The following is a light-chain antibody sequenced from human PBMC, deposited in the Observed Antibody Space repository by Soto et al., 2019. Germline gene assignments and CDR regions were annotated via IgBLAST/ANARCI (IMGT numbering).Light chain of an antibody. V-gene: IGKV1-5*01. Sequence: DIQMTQSPSTLSASVGDRVTITCRASQSISDWLAWYQQKPGKAPELLIYDASTLESGVPSRFSGSGSGTEFTLTITSLQPDDFATYYCQQYNSYSQITFGQGTRLEIK. CDR2: DAS. CDR3: QQYNSYSQIT. CDR1: QSISDW. J-gene: IGKJ5*01.